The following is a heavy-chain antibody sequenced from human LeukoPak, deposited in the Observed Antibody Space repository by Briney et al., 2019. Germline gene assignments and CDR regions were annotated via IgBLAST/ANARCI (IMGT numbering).Heavy chain of an antibody. J-gene: IGHJ3*02. Sequence: GGSLRLSCAASGFTFSSYAMSWVRQAPGKGLEWVSAISGSGGSTYYADSVKGRFTISRDDSENTLYLQMNSLRAEDTAVYYCAKGLRSWLTSDAFDIWGQGTMVTVSS. D-gene: IGHD3-22*01. CDR2: ISGSGGST. CDR1: GFTFSSYA. V-gene: IGHV3-23*01. CDR3: AKGLRSWLTSDAFDI.